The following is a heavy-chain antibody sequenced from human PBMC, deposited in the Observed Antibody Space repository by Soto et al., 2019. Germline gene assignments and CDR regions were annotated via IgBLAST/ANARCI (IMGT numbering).Heavy chain of an antibody. Sequence: SETLSLTCTVSGGSISSYYWSWIRQPPGKGLEWIGYIYYSGSTNYNPSLKSRVTISVDTSKNQFSLKLSSVTAADTAVYYCAREVQRLGTPPYYWYFDLWGRGTLVTVSS. V-gene: IGHV4-59*01. D-gene: IGHD7-27*01. J-gene: IGHJ2*01. CDR3: AREVQRLGTPPYYWYFDL. CDR2: IYYSGST. CDR1: GGSISSYY.